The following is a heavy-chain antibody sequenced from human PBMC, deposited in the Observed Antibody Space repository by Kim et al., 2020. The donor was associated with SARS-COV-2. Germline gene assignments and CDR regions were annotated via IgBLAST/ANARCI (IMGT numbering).Heavy chain of an antibody. CDR2: IKQDGSEK. V-gene: IGHV3-7*03. Sequence: GGSLRLSCAASGFTFSSYWMSWVRQAPGKGLEWVANIKQDGSEKYYVDSVKGRFTISRDNAKNSLYLQMNSLRAEDTAVYYCARDGPDFLSGLFDYWGQGTLVTVSS. CDR1: GFTFSSYW. J-gene: IGHJ4*02. CDR3: ARDGPDFLSGLFDY. D-gene: IGHD3-3*01.